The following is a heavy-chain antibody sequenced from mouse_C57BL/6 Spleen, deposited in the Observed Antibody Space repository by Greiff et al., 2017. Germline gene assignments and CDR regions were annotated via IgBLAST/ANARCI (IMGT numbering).Heavy chain of an antibody. J-gene: IGHJ4*01. CDR1: GFTFTDYY. V-gene: IGHV7-3*01. D-gene: IGHD4-1*02. Sequence: EVHLVESGGGLVQPGGSLSLSCAASGFTFTDYYMSWVRQPPGKALEWLGFLRNKANGYTTEYSASVKGRFTISRDNSQSILYLQMNALRAEDSATYYCASFNWGYAMDYWGQGTSVTVSS. CDR3: ASFNWGYAMDY. CDR2: LRNKANGYTT.